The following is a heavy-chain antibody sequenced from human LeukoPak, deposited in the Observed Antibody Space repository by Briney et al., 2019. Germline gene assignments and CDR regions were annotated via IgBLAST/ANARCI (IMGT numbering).Heavy chain of an antibody. V-gene: IGHV3-7*01. CDR1: GFTFSSYA. CDR3: ATGRSCTTCYLPDY. J-gene: IGHJ4*02. Sequence: GGSLRLSCAASGFTFSSYAMHWVRQAPGKGLEWVANINQDGGEKYYVDSVRGRFTISRDNAKNSVYLQMNSLRAEDTAVYHCATGRSCTTCYLPDYWGQGTLVTVSS. D-gene: IGHD2-2*01. CDR2: INQDGGEK.